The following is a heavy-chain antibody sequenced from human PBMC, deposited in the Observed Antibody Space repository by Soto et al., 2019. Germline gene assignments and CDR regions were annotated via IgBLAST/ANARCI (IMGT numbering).Heavy chain of an antibody. CDR1: GLTVSNAY. D-gene: IGHD1-7*01. J-gene: IGHJ5*01. CDR2: IYDNGTT. Sequence: EVQLVESGGGLIQPGGSLRLSCAASGLTVSNAYMAWVRQAPGMGLEWVSVIYDNGTTYYADSVKGRFTISRDNAKNSLYLQMSGLKDEDTAVYYCARDPPTGTTLDWVDSWGQGTLVTVSS. CDR3: ARDPPTGTTLDWVDS. V-gene: IGHV3-53*01.